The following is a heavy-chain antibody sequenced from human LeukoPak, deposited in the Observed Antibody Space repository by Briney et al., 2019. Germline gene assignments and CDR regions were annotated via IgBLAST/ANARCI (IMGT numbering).Heavy chain of an antibody. V-gene: IGHV4-34*01. J-gene: IGHJ5*02. Sequence: SETLSLTCAVYIVSFTNFYWKWIRQTPGKGLEWIVEVNDSGGTNINPSLRSRIILSGDTSKNLFSLKLISVTAADTAVYYCARGQGATVPQVGKSWFDPWGQGTRVIVSS. CDR3: ARGQGATVPQVGKSWFDP. CDR1: IVSFTNFY. CDR2: VNDSGGT. D-gene: IGHD1-26*01.